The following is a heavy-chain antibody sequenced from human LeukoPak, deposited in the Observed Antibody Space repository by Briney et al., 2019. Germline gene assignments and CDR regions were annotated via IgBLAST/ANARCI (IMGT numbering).Heavy chain of an antibody. J-gene: IGHJ4*01. V-gene: IGHV1-24*01. D-gene: IGHD3-16*01. CDR1: GYIFTELS. CDR3: AIDTVYYDPPTY. CDR2: SDPENGKT. Sequence: ASVNVSCKVSGYIFTELSMHWVRQYPGQGLEWMGGSDPENGKTVYAQNFQGRVTMTKDTSTDTAYMELARLTSDATAIYYCAIDTVYYDPPTYWGQGTLVTVSS.